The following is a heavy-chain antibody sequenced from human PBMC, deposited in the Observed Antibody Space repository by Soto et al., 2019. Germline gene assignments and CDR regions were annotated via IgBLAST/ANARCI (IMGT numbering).Heavy chain of an antibody. Sequence: SETLSLTCSVSGGSISSGTSYWSWIRQRPGEGLEWIGYIFYSGSTYYNPSLKSRVTISVDTSKNQFSLKLSSVTAADTAVYYCARASYYYGSGSYYNPTYNWFDPWGQGTLVTVSS. J-gene: IGHJ5*02. V-gene: IGHV4-31*03. CDR2: IFYSGST. CDR3: ARASYYYGSGSYYNPTYNWFDP. D-gene: IGHD3-10*01. CDR1: GGSISSGTSY.